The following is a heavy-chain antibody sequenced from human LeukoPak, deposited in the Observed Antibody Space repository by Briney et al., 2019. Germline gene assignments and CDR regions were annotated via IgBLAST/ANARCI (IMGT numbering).Heavy chain of an antibody. Sequence: PGGSLRLSCAASGFTFSSYWMSWVRQAPGKGLEGVANIKKDGSEKYYVDSVKGRFTISRDNAKNSLYLQMNSLRAEDTAVYYCARDRNYYDSSGYHFFGYWGQGTLVTVSS. CDR3: ARDRNYYDSSGYHFFGY. D-gene: IGHD3-22*01. CDR2: IKKDGSEK. J-gene: IGHJ4*02. V-gene: IGHV3-7*01. CDR1: GFTFSSYW.